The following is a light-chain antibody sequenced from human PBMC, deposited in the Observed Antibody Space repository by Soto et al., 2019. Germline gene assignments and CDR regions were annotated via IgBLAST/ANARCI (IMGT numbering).Light chain of an antibody. CDR2: RAS. V-gene: IGKV3-15*01. Sequence: EMVVTQSPYTLSVSTGERATLSCTASHYVYSNVALFQQRPGQAPRLLIYRASTRATGTPARFSGSGSGTEFTLTITSLQSEDFALYYCQQYHNLWTFGRGTKVDIK. CDR3: QQYHNLWT. J-gene: IGKJ1*01. CDR1: HYVYSN.